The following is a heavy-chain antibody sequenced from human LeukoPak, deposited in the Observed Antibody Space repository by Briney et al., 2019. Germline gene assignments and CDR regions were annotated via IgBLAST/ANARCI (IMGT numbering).Heavy chain of an antibody. V-gene: IGHV1-46*01. D-gene: IGHD6-19*01. CDR1: GYTFTSYY. CDR2: INPSGGST. CDR3: ARVSAVAGFDP. Sequence: GASVKISCKASGYTFTSYYMHWVRQAPGQGLEWMGIINPSGGSTSYAQKFQGRVTMTRDTSTSTVYMELSSLRSEDTAVYYCARVSAVAGFDPWGQRTLVTVSS. J-gene: IGHJ5*02.